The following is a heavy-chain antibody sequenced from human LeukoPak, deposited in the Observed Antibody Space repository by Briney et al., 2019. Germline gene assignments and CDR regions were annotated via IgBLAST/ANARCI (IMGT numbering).Heavy chain of an antibody. Sequence: GGSLRLSCAASGFTFSSYAMSWVRQAPGKGLEWVSAISGSGGSTYYADSVKGRFTISRDNAKNSLYLQMNSLRAEDTAVYYCARGEIGVQAAAAGTVDYWGQGTLVTVSS. CDR2: ISGSGGST. D-gene: IGHD6-13*01. CDR3: ARGEIGVQAAAAGTVDY. CDR1: GFTFSSYA. J-gene: IGHJ4*02. V-gene: IGHV3-23*01.